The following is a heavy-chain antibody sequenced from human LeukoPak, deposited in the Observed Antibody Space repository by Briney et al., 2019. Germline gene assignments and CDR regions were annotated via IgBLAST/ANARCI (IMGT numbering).Heavy chain of an antibody. Sequence: PGGSLRLSCAASGFTFSGSAMHWVRQASGKGLEWVCRIRSKANSYATAYAASVKGRFTISRDDSKNTAYLQMNSLKTEDTAVYCCTSPHGGGDYWGQGTLVTVSS. CDR1: GFTFSGSA. CDR2: IRSKANSYAT. V-gene: IGHV3-73*01. J-gene: IGHJ4*02. CDR3: TSPHGGGDY. D-gene: IGHD3-10*01.